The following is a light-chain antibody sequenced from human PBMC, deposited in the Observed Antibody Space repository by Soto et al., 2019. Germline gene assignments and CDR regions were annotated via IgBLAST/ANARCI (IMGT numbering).Light chain of an antibody. CDR3: QQYNSYWRT. CDR2: DAS. CDR1: QSISSW. V-gene: IGKV1-5*01. J-gene: IGKJ1*01. Sequence: DIQMTQSPSTLSASVGDRVTITCRASQSISSWLAWYQQKPGKAPKLLIYDASSLESGVPSRFSGSGSGTEFTLTISSLQPDAFATYYCQQYNSYWRTFGQGTKVEIK.